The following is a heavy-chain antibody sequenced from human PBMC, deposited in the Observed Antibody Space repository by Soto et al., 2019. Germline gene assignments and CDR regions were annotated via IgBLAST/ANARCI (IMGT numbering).Heavy chain of an antibody. D-gene: IGHD1-26*01. CDR2: MNPNSGNT. CDR1: GYTFTSYD. Sequence: ASVKVSCKASGYTFTSYDINWVRQATGQGLEWMGWMNPNSGNTGYAQKFQGRVTMTRNTSISTAYMELSSLRSEDTAVYYCAMGGPTRYYYYGMDVWGQGTTVTVSS. J-gene: IGHJ6*02. CDR3: AMGGPTRYYYYGMDV. V-gene: IGHV1-8*01.